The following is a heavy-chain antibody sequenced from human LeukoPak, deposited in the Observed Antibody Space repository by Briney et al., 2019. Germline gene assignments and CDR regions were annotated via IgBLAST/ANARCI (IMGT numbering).Heavy chain of an antibody. D-gene: IGHD1/OR15-1a*01. Sequence: PGESLNISCKGSGYSFPIYWIGWVRQMPGKGLEWMGIIYPGDSDTRYSPSFQGQVTISADKSISTAYLQWSSLRASDTAMYYCARLGTSNWNNQHWGQGTLVTVSS. CDR3: ARLGTSNWNNQH. V-gene: IGHV5-51*01. J-gene: IGHJ1*01. CDR2: IYPGDSDT. CDR1: GYSFPIYW.